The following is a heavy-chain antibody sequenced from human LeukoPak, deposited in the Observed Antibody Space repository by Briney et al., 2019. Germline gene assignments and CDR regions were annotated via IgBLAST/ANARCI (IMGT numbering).Heavy chain of an antibody. V-gene: IGHV1-69*13. CDR3: ARSRDTAMVTFFDY. J-gene: IGHJ4*02. Sequence: ASVKVSCKASGGTFSSYAISWVRQAPGQGLEWMGGIIPIFGTANYSQKFQGRVTITADESTSTAYMELSSLRSEDTAVYYCARSRDTAMVTFFDYWGQGTLVTVSS. CDR1: GGTFSSYA. D-gene: IGHD5-18*01. CDR2: IIPIFGTA.